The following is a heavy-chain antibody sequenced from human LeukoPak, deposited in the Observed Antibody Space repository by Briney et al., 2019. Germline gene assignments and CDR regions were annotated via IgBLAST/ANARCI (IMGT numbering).Heavy chain of an antibody. D-gene: IGHD5-24*01. CDR1: GFTFGDYA. Sequence: GGSLRLSCTASGFTFGDYAMSWSRQAPGKGLEWVGFIRSKAYGGTTEYAASVKGRFTISRDDSKSIAYLQMNSLKTEDTAVYYCTRGFEMATFPFDYWGQGTLVTVSS. CDR3: TRGFEMATFPFDY. CDR2: IRSKAYGGTT. V-gene: IGHV3-49*03. J-gene: IGHJ4*02.